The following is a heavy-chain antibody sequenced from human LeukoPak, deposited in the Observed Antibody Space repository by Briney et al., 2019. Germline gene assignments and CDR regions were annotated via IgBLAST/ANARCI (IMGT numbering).Heavy chain of an antibody. CDR2: IYHTGST. V-gene: IGHV4-30-2*01. CDR3: AGEYYSGVYGMDV. D-gene: IGHD3-16*01. Sequence: PSQTLSLTRAVSGGSISSGGYSWSWIRQPPGTGLEWIGYIYHTGSTYYNPSLKSRVTISVDRSKNQFSLKLSSVTAADTAVYYRAGEYYSGVYGMDVWGQGTTVTVSS. J-gene: IGHJ6*02. CDR1: GGSISSGGYS.